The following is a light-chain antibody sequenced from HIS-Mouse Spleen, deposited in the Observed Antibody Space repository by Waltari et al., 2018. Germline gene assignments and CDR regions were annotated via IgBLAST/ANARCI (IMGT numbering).Light chain of an antibody. CDR3: GTWDSSLSAGV. J-gene: IGLJ2*01. CDR2: DNN. Sequence: QSVLTQPPSVSAAPGQKVTISCPGSSPNFRDNHVSRYQQLPGTAPKLLIYDNNKRPSGIPDRFSGSKSGTSATLGITGLQTGDEADYYCGTWDSSLSAGVFGGGTKLTVL. CDR1: SPNFRDNH. V-gene: IGLV1-51*01.